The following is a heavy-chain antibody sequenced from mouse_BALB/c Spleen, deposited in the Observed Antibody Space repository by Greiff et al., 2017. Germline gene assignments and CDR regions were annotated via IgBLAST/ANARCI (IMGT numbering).Heavy chain of an antibody. V-gene: IGHV1-31*01. CDR1: GYSFTGYY. CDR3: AKGYYYGSSYYYAMDY. J-gene: IGHJ4*01. D-gene: IGHD1-1*01. Sequence: VHVKQSGPELVKPGASVKISCKASGYSFTGYYMHWVKQSHVKSLEWIGRINPYNGATSYNQNFKDKASLTVDKSSSTAYMELHSLTSEDSAVYYCAKGYYYGSSYYYAMDYWGQGTSVTVSS. CDR2: INPYNGAT.